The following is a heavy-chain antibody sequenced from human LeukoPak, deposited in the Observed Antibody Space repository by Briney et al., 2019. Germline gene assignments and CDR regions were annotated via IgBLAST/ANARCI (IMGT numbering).Heavy chain of an antibody. Sequence: GGSLRLSCAASGFTLSSYGMHWVRQAPGKGLEWVAFIRYDGSNKYYADSVKGRFTISRDNSKNPLYLQMNSLRAEDTAVYFCARILSSAWGELGYWGQGTLVTVSS. CDR1: GFTLSSYG. CDR2: IRYDGSNK. J-gene: IGHJ4*02. CDR3: ARILSSAWGELGY. D-gene: IGHD6-19*01. V-gene: IGHV3-30*02.